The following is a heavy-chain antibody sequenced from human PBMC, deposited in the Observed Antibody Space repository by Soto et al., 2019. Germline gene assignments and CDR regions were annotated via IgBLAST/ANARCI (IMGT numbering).Heavy chain of an antibody. CDR1: GFTFSSYW. Sequence: PGGSLRLSCAASGFTFSSYWMHWVRQAPGKGLVWVSHINSDGSSTSYADSVKGRFTISRDNAKNTLYLQMNSLRAEDTAVYYCARGTITSFDYWGQGTLVTVSS. D-gene: IGHD1-20*01. CDR2: INSDGSST. J-gene: IGHJ4*02. V-gene: IGHV3-74*01. CDR3: ARGTITSFDY.